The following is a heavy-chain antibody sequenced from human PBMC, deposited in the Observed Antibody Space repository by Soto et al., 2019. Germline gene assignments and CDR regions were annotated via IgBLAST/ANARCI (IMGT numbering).Heavy chain of an antibody. D-gene: IGHD1-1*01. CDR3: ASHLLQDWNDVGFDY. CDR1: GYTFTSYA. Sequence: QVQLVQSGAEVKKPGASVKVSCKASGYTFTSYAMHWVRQAPGQRLEWMGWINAGNGNTKYSQKFQGRVTITRDTSASTAYMELGSLRSEDTAVYYCASHLLQDWNDVGFDYWGQGTLVTVSS. CDR2: INAGNGNT. J-gene: IGHJ4*02. V-gene: IGHV1-3*01.